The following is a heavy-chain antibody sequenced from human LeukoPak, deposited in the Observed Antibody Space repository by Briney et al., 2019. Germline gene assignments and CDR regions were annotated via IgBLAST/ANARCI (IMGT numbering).Heavy chain of an antibody. CDR1: GYTFTSYP. Sequence: ASVKVSCKASGYTFTSYPIGWVRQAPGQGLEWMGWISAYNGYTNYAQSLQGRVTMTTDTSTSTAFMELRSLRSDDTAMYYCARDLFVRITMIVEYGFDIWGQGTMVTVSS. V-gene: IGHV1-18*01. CDR2: ISAYNGYT. J-gene: IGHJ3*02. D-gene: IGHD3-22*01. CDR3: ARDLFVRITMIVEYGFDI.